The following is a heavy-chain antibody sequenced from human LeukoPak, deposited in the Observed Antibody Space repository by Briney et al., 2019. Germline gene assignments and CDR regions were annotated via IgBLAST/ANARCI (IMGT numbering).Heavy chain of an antibody. CDR3: ARGMSIAARTDY. CDR2: IYYSGST. D-gene: IGHD6-6*01. CDR1: GGSISSGGYY. Sequence: SQTLSLTCTVSGGSISSGGYYWSWIRQHPGTGLEWIGYIYYSGSTYYNPSLKSRVTISVDTSKNQFSLKLSSVTAADTAVYYCARGMSIAARTDYWGQGTLVTVSS. V-gene: IGHV4-31*03. J-gene: IGHJ4*02.